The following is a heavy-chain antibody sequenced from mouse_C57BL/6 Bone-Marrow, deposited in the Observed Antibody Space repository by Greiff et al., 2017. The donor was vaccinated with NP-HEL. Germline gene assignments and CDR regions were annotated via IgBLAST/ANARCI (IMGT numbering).Heavy chain of an antibody. V-gene: IGHV1-22*01. J-gene: IGHJ4*01. CDR1: GYTFTDYN. Sequence: EVQLQQSGPELVKPGASVKMSCKASGYTFTDYNMHWVKQSHGKSLEWIGYINPNNGGTSYNQKFKGKATLTVNKSSSTAYMELRSLTSEDSAVYYCASWGYGRNYAMDYWGQGTSVTVSS. D-gene: IGHD1-1*01. CDR2: INPNNGGT. CDR3: ASWGYGRNYAMDY.